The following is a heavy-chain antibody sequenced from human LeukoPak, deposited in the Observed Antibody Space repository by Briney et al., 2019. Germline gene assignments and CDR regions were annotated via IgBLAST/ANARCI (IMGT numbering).Heavy chain of an antibody. CDR3: ATDRGYSGYGTFDY. D-gene: IGHD5-12*01. J-gene: IGHJ4*02. V-gene: IGHV3-23*01. Sequence: GGSLRLSCEASGFIFSSYVMGWVRQAPGKGPEWVATISGDGGTTYYADSVKGRFTISRDDSTDTLYLQMNSLTAADSALYYCATDRGYSGYGTFDYWGQGTLVSVSS. CDR1: GFIFSSYV. CDR2: ISGDGGTT.